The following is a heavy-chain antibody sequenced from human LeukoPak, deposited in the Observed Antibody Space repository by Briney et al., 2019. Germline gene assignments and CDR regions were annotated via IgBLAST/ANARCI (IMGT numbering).Heavy chain of an antibody. D-gene: IGHD3-3*01. CDR2: IYYSGST. Sequence: PSETLSLTCTVSGGSISSGGYYWSWIRQHPGKGLEWIGYIYYSGSTYYNPSLKSRVTISVDTSKNQFSLKLSSVTAADTAVYYCARALTFQGGNNDFWKGLLEEYNCFDPWGQGTLVTVSS. CDR1: GGSISSGGYY. V-gene: IGHV4-31*03. J-gene: IGHJ5*02. CDR3: ARALTFQGGNNDFWKGLLEEYNCFDP.